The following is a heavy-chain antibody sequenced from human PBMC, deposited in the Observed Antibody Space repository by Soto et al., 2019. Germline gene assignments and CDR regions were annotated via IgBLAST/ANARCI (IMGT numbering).Heavy chain of an antibody. V-gene: IGHV4-39*07. CDR2: INHSGST. J-gene: IGHJ5*02. CDR1: GGSISSSSYY. Sequence: SEPLSLTWTVSGGSISSSSYYWGWIRQPPGKGLEWIGEINHSGSTNYNPSLKSRVTISVDTSKNQFSLKLSSVTAADTAVYYCARGDFVTYWFDPWGQGTLVTVSS. D-gene: IGHD3-3*01. CDR3: ARGDFVTYWFDP.